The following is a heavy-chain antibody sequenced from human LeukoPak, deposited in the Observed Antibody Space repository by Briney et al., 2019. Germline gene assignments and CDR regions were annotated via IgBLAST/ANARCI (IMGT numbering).Heavy chain of an antibody. CDR3: ARDVSYDFWSGYYDPDYFDY. V-gene: IGHV1-18*01. CDR2: ISAYNGNT. CDR1: GYTFTSYG. Sequence: ASVEVSCKASGYTFTSYGISWVRQAPGQGLEWMGWISAYNGNTNYAQKLQGRVTMTTDTSTSTAYMELRSLRSDDTAVYYCARDVSYDFWSGYYDPDYFDYWGQGTLVTVSS. D-gene: IGHD3-3*01. J-gene: IGHJ4*02.